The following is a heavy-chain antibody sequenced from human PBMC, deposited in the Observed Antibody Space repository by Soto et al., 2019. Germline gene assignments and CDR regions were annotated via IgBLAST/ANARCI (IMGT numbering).Heavy chain of an antibody. V-gene: IGHV4-31*03. J-gene: IGHJ4*02. D-gene: IGHD3-22*01. Sequence: SETLSLTCTVSGGSISSGGYYWSWIRQHPGKCLEWIGNIYYSGSTYYNPSLKSRVTISVDTSKSQFSLKLSSVTAAVTAVYYCARFMIVVATFDYWGQGTLVTVSS. CDR1: GGSISSGGYY. CDR2: IYYSGST. CDR3: ARFMIVVATFDY.